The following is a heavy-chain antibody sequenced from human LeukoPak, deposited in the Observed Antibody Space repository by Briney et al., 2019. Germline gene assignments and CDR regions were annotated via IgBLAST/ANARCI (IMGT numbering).Heavy chain of an antibody. CDR1: GFTFSTYS. CDR3: ARDLGIAAVETSHYYGMDV. CDR2: ISRSSSYI. J-gene: IGHJ6*02. D-gene: IGHD6-13*01. V-gene: IGHV3-21*01. Sequence: GGSLRLSCAASGFTFSTYSTNWVRQAPGKGLEWVSFISRSSSYIYYADSVKGRFTISRDNAKNSLYLQMNSLRAEDTAVYYCARDLGIAAVETSHYYGMDVWGQGTTVTVSS.